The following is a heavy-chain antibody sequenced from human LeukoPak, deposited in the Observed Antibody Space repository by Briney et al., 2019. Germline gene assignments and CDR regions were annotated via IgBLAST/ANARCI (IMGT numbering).Heavy chain of an antibody. CDR3: AKRGRFAGNGFDP. Sequence: GGSLRLSCAASGFTFSSYGMHWVRQAPGKGLEWVAVISYDGSNKYYADSVKGRFTISRDNSKNTLYLQMNSLRAEDTAVYYCAKRGRFAGNGFDPWGQGTLVTVSS. V-gene: IGHV3-30*18. CDR1: GFTFSSYG. CDR2: ISYDGSNK. J-gene: IGHJ5*02. D-gene: IGHD3-10*01.